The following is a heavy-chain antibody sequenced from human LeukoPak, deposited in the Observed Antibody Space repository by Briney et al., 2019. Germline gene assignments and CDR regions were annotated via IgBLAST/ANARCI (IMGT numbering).Heavy chain of an antibody. CDR2: ISGSSDAI. V-gene: IGHV3-23*01. J-gene: IGHJ4*02. CDR3: AKDRGTPWY. Sequence: GGSLRLSCSASGFTFSTFAMSWVRQAPGKGLEWVSTISGSSDAIYYADSVKGRFTISRDNSKNTLYLQMNSLTVEDTARYYCAKDRGTPWYWGQGTLVTVSS. CDR1: GFTFSTFA. D-gene: IGHD1-14*01.